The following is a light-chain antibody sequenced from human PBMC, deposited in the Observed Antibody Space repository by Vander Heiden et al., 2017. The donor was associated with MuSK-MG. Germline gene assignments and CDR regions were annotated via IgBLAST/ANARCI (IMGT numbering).Light chain of an antibody. J-gene: IGKJ5*01. CDR2: DAS. CDR3: QQYDNRT. Sequence: DIQMTQSPSSLSASVGDRVTITCQASQDISNYLNWYQQKPGKAPKLLIYDASNLETGVPSRFSGSGSGTDFTFTISSLQPEDIATYYCQQYDNRTFGQGTRLXIK. CDR1: QDISNY. V-gene: IGKV1-33*01.